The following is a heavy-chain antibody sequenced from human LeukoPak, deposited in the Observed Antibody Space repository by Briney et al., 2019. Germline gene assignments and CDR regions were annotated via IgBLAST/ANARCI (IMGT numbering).Heavy chain of an antibody. V-gene: IGHV1-46*01. J-gene: IGHJ4*02. CDR2: INPSGGST. D-gene: IGHD5-18*01. CDR1: GYTFTSYY. Sequence: ASVKVSCKASGYTFTSYYMHWVRQAPGQGLEWMGIINPSGGSTSYAQKFQGRVTVTRDTSTSTVYMELSSLRSEGTAVYYCARELTGGYSYGPFDYWGQGTLVTVSS. CDR3: ARELTGGYSYGPFDY.